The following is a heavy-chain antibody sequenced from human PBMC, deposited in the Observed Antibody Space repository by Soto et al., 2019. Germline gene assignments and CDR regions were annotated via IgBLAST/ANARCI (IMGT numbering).Heavy chain of an antibody. J-gene: IGHJ4*02. CDR2: IYSDGST. Sequence: PEVSLRLSFKASGFTVSSNFMSWVRQAPGKGLEWVSIIYSDGSTYYADSVKGRFTISRDNSKNTLYLQMNSLRADDTAVYYCASRRNPYGAYDYWGQGT. CDR3: ASRRNPYGAYDY. CDR1: GFTVSSNF. V-gene: IGHV3-66*01. D-gene: IGHD4-17*01.